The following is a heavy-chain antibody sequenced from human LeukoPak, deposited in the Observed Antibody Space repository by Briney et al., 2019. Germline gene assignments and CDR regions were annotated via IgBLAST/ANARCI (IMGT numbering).Heavy chain of an antibody. Sequence: SVKVSRKAYGGTFSTYAISWVRQAPGQGLEWMGGIIPILGTANYAQKFQGRVTITADESTSTAYMELSSLRSEDTAVYYCATSPTSDSPGYWGQGTLVTVSS. CDR2: IIPILGTA. J-gene: IGHJ4*02. CDR3: ATSPTSDSPGY. CDR1: GGTFSTYA. D-gene: IGHD2-21*02. V-gene: IGHV1-69*01.